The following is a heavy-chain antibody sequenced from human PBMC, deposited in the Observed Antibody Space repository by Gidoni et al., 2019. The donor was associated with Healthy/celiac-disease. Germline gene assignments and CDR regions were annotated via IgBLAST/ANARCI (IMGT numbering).Heavy chain of an antibody. CDR1: GFTFSRYS. J-gene: IGHJ4*02. CDR2: ISSSSSYI. D-gene: IGHD3-22*01. Sequence: EVQLVESGGGLVKPGGSLRLSCAASGFTFSRYSMNWVRQAPGKGLEWVSSISSSSSYIYYADSVKGRFTISRDNAKNSLYLQMNSLRAEDTAVYYCARDNPPGQGPLGDSSGYYYWGQGTLVTVSS. CDR3: ARDNPPGQGPLGDSSGYYY. V-gene: IGHV3-21*01.